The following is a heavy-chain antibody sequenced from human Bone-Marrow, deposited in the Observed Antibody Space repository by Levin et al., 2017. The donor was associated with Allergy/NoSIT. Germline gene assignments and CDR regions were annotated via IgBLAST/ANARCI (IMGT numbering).Heavy chain of an antibody. CDR2: IKGDGSET. CDR3: GRDFASGWTWWFDP. Sequence: SGGSLRLSCAASGFSFSTYFMTWVRQAPGKGLEWLASIKGDGSETYYVDSLRGRFTIARDNAKNSLFLQANSLRAEDTAVYYCGRDFASGWTWWFDPWGQGTLVTVSS. CDR1: GFSFSTYF. D-gene: IGHD6-19*01. J-gene: IGHJ5*02. V-gene: IGHV3-7*01.